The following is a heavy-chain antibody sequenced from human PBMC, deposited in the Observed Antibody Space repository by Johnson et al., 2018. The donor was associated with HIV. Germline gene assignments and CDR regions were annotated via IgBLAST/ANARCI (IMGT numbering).Heavy chain of an antibody. V-gene: IGHV3-30*02. CDR2: IRYDGSTQ. Sequence: QVQLVESGGGVVQPGGSLRLSCAASGFTFSSYGMHWVRQAPGKGLEWVAFIRYDGSTQYYGDSVKGRLTISRANSKNTLYLQMNSLRAEDTAMYYCAKDRVDTAMVVNAFDIWGQGTMVTVSS. J-gene: IGHJ3*02. CDR3: AKDRVDTAMVVNAFDI. CDR1: GFTFSSYG. D-gene: IGHD5-18*01.